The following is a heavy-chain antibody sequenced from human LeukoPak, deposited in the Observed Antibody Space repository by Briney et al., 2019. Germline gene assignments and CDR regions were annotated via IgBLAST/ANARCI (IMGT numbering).Heavy chain of an antibody. CDR1: GGSISSSSYY. Sequence: PSETLSLTCTVSGGSISSSSYYWGWIRQPPGKGLEWIGSIYYSGSTYYNPSLKSRVTISVDTSKNQFSLKLSSVTAADTAVYYCARESTSGLWFGELSRVFDYWGQGTLVTVSS. D-gene: IGHD3-10*01. CDR3: ARESTSGLWFGELSRVFDY. CDR2: IYYSGST. V-gene: IGHV4-39*07. J-gene: IGHJ4*02.